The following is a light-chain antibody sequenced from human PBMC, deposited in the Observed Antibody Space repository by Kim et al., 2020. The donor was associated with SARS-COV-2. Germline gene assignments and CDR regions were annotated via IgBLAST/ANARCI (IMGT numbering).Light chain of an antibody. Sequence: APGKTARIIVGGNNIGSKRVHWDQEKPGQSPVLVIYYDSDRPSGIPERFYGSNSGNTATLTISRVEAGDEADYYCQVWDSSSDHYVFGTGTKVTVL. V-gene: IGLV3-21*04. CDR3: QVWDSSSDHYV. CDR1: NIGSKR. CDR2: YDS. J-gene: IGLJ1*01.